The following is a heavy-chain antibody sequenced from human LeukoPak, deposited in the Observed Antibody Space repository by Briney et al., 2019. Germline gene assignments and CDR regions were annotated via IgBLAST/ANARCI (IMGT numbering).Heavy chain of an antibody. V-gene: IGHV1-18*01. J-gene: IGHJ3*02. Sequence: ASVKVSCKASGYTFTNYAISWVRQAPGQGPEWMGWISGYNGNTNYAQKLQGRVIMTTDTSTSTAYMELGSLRSDDTAVYYCARVSGSGRYDAFYIWGQGTMVTVSS. CDR2: ISGYNGNT. D-gene: IGHD3-10*01. CDR3: ARVSGSGRYDAFYI. CDR1: GYTFTNYA.